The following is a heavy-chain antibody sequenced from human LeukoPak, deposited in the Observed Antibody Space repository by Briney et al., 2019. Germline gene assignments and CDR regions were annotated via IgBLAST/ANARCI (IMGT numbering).Heavy chain of an antibody. Sequence: PGGSLRLSCAASGFTFSSYEMNWVRQAPGKGLEWVSYISSSGSTIYYADSVKGRFTISRDNAKNSLYLQMNSLRAEDTAVYYCAREDIVVVPAAPDYWGQGTLVTLSS. V-gene: IGHV3-48*03. CDR2: ISSSGSTI. CDR3: AREDIVVVPAAPDY. D-gene: IGHD2-2*01. CDR1: GFTFSSYE. J-gene: IGHJ4*02.